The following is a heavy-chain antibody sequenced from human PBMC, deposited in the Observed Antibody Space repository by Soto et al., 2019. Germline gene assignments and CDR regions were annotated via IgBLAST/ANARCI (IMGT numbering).Heavy chain of an antibody. J-gene: IGHJ5*02. CDR2: IYYSGST. D-gene: IGHD6-25*01. Sequence: PSETLSLTCTVSGGSISSYYWRWIRQPPGKGLEWIGYIYYSGSTNYNPSLKSRVTISVGTSKNQFSLKLSSVTAADTAVYYCARPHGGSSGWDNWFDPWGQGTLVTVSA. CDR3: ARPHGGSSGWDNWFDP. CDR1: GGSISSYY. V-gene: IGHV4-59*01.